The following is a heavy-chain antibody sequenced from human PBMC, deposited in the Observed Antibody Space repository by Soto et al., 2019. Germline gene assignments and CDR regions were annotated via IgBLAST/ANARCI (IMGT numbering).Heavy chain of an antibody. CDR1: VFTFSSYS. Sequence: GCSLRLSCASPVFTFSSYSMNRVRQAPGKGLAWCSSIRISSSYIYYADSVKGRFTISRDNAKNSLYRQMNSLRAEDTAVYYWARDMFYGAARFYYYYGMDVWGQGTTVTVSS. V-gene: IGHV3-21*01. D-gene: IGHD6-6*01. CDR2: IRISSSYI. J-gene: IGHJ6*02. CDR3: ARDMFYGAARFYYYYGMDV.